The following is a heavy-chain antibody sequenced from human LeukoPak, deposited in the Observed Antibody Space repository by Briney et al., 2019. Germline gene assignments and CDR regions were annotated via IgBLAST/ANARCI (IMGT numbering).Heavy chain of an antibody. CDR3: ARVSTFWFDP. V-gene: IGHV4-34*01. D-gene: IGHD1-1*01. CDR1: GGSFSGYY. Sequence: SETLSLTCAVYGGSFSGYYWSWIRQPPGKGLEWIGEINHSGSTNYNPSLTSRVTISVDTSKNQFSLKLSSVTAADTAVYYCARVSTFWFDPWGQGTLVTVSS. J-gene: IGHJ5*02. CDR2: INHSGST.